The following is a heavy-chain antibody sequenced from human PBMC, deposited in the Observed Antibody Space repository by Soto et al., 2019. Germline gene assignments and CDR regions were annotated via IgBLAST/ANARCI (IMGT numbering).Heavy chain of an antibody. Sequence: GGSLRLSCAASGFTFSSYAMSWVRQAPGKGLEWVSAISGSGGSTYYADSVKGRFTISRDNSKNTLYLQMNSLRAEDTAVYYCANYGSGGYYYYYMDVLGKGTTVTVSS. J-gene: IGHJ6*03. D-gene: IGHD3-10*01. CDR1: GFTFSSYA. V-gene: IGHV3-23*01. CDR2: ISGSGGST. CDR3: ANYGSGGYYYYYMDV.